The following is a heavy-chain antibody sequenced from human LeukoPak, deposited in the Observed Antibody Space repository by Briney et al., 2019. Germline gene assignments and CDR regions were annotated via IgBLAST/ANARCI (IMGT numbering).Heavy chain of an antibody. D-gene: IGHD6-13*01. V-gene: IGHV4-31*03. CDR3: ARGDLYSSSWYGFDY. CDR1: GGSISSGGYY. CDR2: IYYSGST. Sequence: SQTLSLTCTVSGGSISSGGYYWSWIRQHPGKGLEWIGYIYYSGSTYYNPSLKSRVTISVDTSKNQFSLKLSSVTAADTAVYYCARGDLYSSSWYGFDYWGQGTLVTVSS. J-gene: IGHJ4*02.